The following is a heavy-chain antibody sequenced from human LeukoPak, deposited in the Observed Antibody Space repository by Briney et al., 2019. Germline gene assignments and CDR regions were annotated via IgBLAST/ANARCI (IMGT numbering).Heavy chain of an antibody. J-gene: IGHJ3*02. CDR1: GGSISSSSYL. CDR3: AKYVLRYFDWLLIDAFDI. D-gene: IGHD3-9*01. V-gene: IGHV4-39*01. Sequence: KPSDTLSLTCTVSGGSISSSSYLWPWIPQPPGKGLEWIGSIYYSGSTYYNPSLKSRVTISVDTSKNQFSLKLSSVTAADTAVYYCAKYVLRYFDWLLIDAFDIWGQGTMVTVSS. CDR2: IYYSGST.